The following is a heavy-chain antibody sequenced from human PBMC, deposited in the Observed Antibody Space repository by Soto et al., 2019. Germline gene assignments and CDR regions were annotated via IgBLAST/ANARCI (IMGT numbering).Heavy chain of an antibody. CDR1: GFSLNSRGVG. CDR3: AHLGISGMTCWFDP. D-gene: IGHD1-20*01. J-gene: IGHJ5*02. V-gene: IGHV2-5*02. CDR2: IYWDEDK. Sequence: QITLKESGPTLVKPTQTLTLTCTFSGFSLNSRGVGVGWIRQPPGKALEWLALIYWDEDKHFSPSLKSRLTLPTGASRNQLLPTMTYMDPLHTRKDYCAHLGISGMTCWFDPRGQGALVSV.